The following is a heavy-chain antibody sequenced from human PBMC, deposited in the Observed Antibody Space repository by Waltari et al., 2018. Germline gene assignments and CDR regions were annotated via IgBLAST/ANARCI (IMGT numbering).Heavy chain of an antibody. CDR1: GGTFSSYG. CDR3: TGGYYESSGFSFSYTYNMDV. D-gene: IGHD3-22*01. V-gene: IGHV1-69*06. Sequence: QVQVVQSGAEVKKPGSSVRVSCKASGGTFSSYGISWVRQAPGQGLEWTGGIIPTFVATNYPQEFHGSVTITADKSTSTAYMELSSLRSADTAVYYCTGGYYESSGFSFSYTYNMDVWGQGTTVTVSS. CDR2: IIPTFVAT. J-gene: IGHJ6*02.